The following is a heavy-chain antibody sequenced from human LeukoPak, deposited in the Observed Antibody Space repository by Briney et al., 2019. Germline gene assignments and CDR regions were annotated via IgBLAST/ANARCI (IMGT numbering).Heavy chain of an antibody. CDR3: AKDMSSSSSFDY. Sequence: GGSLRLSCAASGFTFSSYWMNWARQAPGKGLEWVSGISWNSGSIGYADSVKGRFTISRDNAKNSLYLQMNSLRAEDTALYYCAKDMSSSSSFDYWGQGTLVTVSS. V-gene: IGHV3-9*01. CDR2: ISWNSGSI. CDR1: GFTFSSYW. J-gene: IGHJ4*02. D-gene: IGHD6-6*01.